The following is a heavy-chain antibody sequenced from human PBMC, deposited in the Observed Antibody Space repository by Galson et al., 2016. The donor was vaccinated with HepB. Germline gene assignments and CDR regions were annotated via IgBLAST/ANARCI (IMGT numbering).Heavy chain of an antibody. D-gene: IGHD3-22*01. Sequence: SLRLSCAASGFSFRNYWKSWVRQAPGKGLQWVASIKQDGSEKYYVDSVKGRFTISRDNAKNSLYLQMNSLRAEDTAVYYCARLIVTYYYDSSGSPRDYSYYGMDVWGQGTTVTVSS. V-gene: IGHV3-7*01. CDR1: GFSFRNYW. CDR3: ARLIVTYYYDSSGSPRDYSYYGMDV. CDR2: IKQDGSEK. J-gene: IGHJ6*02.